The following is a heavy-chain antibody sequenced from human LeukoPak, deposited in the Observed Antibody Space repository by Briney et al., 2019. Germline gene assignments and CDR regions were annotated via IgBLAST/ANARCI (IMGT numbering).Heavy chain of an antibody. CDR1: GFTFSSYS. V-gene: IGHV3-21*01. J-gene: IGHJ4*02. D-gene: IGHD6-19*01. CDR3: ARDRGYSSGWATYFDY. CDR2: ISSSSSYI. Sequence: PGGSLRLSCAAPGFTFSSYSMNWVRQAPGKGLEWVSSISSSSSYIYYADSVKGRFTISRDNAKNSLYLQMNSLRAEDTAVYYCARDRGYSSGWATYFDYWGQGTLVTASS.